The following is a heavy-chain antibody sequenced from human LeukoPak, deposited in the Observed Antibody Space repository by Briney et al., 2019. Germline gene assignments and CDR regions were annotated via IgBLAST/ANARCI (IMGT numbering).Heavy chain of an antibody. J-gene: IGHJ6*02. D-gene: IGHD4-17*01. Sequence: SETLSLTCAVYGGSFSGYYWSWIRQPPGKGLEWIGGINDSGSTNYNPSLKSRVTISVDTSKNQFSLKLSSVTPADTAVYYCGSLAYGDYGGGYYYYGMDVWGQGTTVSVSS. CDR3: GSLAYGDYGGGYYYYGMDV. CDR2: INDSGST. CDR1: GGSFSGYY. V-gene: IGHV4-34*01.